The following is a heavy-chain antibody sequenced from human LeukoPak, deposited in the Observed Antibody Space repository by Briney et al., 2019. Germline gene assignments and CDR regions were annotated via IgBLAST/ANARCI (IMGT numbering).Heavy chain of an antibody. D-gene: IGHD1-26*01. V-gene: IGHV3-23*01. CDR2: ISGSGGST. CDR3: AKGLQRELPLDS. CDR1: GFTFSSYA. J-gene: IGHJ4*02. Sequence: PGGSLRLSCAASGFTFSSYAMSWVRQAPGKGLEWVSSISGSGGSTYYADSVKGRFTISRDNSKNTLYVQMDSLRAEDTAVYSCAKGLQRELPLDSWGQGTLVTVSS.